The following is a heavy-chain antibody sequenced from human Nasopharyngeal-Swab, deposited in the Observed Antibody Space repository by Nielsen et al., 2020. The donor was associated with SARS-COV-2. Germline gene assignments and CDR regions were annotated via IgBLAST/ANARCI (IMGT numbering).Heavy chain of an antibody. CDR2: IRGYTANA. J-gene: IGHJ4*02. Sequence: ASVQVSCKASGYIFTSYGISWVRQAPGQGLEWMGWIRGYTANANYEPKFQGRVTMTTDTSTSTAYMELRTLRSDDTAVYYCGRTTRRDGYTLDWGQGALVTVSS. V-gene: IGHV1-18*01. D-gene: IGHD5-24*01. CDR3: GRTTRRDGYTLD. CDR1: GYIFTSYG.